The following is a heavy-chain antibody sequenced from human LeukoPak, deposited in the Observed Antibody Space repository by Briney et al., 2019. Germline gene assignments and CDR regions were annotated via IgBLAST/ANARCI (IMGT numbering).Heavy chain of an antibody. D-gene: IGHD2-2*01. V-gene: IGHV1-2*02. CDR3: ARERYCSSTSCPRDWFDP. CDR1: GYTFTGYY. J-gene: IGHJ5*02. CDR2: INPNSGGT. Sequence: ASVKVSCKASGYTFTGYYMHWVRQAPGQGLEWMGWINPNSGGTNYAKKFQGRVTMTRDTSISTAYMELSRLRSDDTAVYYCARERYCSSTSCPRDWFDPWGQGTLVTVSS.